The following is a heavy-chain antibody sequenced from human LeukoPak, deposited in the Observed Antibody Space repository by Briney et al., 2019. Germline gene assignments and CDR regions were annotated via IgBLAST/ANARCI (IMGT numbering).Heavy chain of an antibody. CDR1: GEPFNGYY. J-gene: IGHJ5*02. CDR3: ARGEYGNQRSNNWFDP. Sequence: SETLSLTCAVYGEPFNGYYWSWIRQPPGKGLEWIGEISQHGSTNYDPSPKCRVTISIDTSKNQFSLKLSSVTAADTAVYYCARGEYGNQRSNNWFDPWGQGTLVTVSS. D-gene: IGHD4-17*01. V-gene: IGHV4-34*01. CDR2: ISQHGST.